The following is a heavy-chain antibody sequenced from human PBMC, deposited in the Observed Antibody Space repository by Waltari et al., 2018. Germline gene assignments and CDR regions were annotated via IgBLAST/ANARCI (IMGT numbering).Heavy chain of an antibody. J-gene: IGHJ3*02. CDR1: GFTFSSYA. Sequence: QVQLVESGGGVVQPGRSLRLSCAASGFTFSSYAMHWVRQAPGKGLEWVAVISYDGSNKYYADSVKGRFTISRDNSKNTLYLQMNSLRAEDTAVYYCARGPLGAHDAFDIWGQGTMVTVSS. CDR3: ARGPLGAHDAFDI. V-gene: IGHV3-30-3*01. CDR2: ISYDGSNK.